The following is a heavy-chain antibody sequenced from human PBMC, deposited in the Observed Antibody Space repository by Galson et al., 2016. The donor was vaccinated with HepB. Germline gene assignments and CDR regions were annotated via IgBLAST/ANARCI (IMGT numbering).Heavy chain of an antibody. CDR3: LAFGY. CDR1: GFSFSSYW. Sequence: SLRLSCAASGFSFSSYWVAWVRQAPGMGLEWVANIKEDGSETFYADSVKGRFSISRDNAKNSVYLQMNSLRAEDTAVYYCLAFGYWGQGTLVTVSS. D-gene: IGHD3-10*01. CDR2: IKEDGSET. J-gene: IGHJ4*02. V-gene: IGHV3-7*01.